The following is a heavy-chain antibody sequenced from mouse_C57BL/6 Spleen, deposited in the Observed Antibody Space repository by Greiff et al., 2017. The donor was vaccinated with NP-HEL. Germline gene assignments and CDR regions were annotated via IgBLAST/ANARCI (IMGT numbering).Heavy chain of an antibody. V-gene: IGHV3-6*01. CDR1: GYSITSGYY. D-gene: IGHD2-3*01. CDR3: ARDGYYVPYAMDY. J-gene: IGHJ4*01. CDR2: ISYDGSN. Sequence: EVHLVESGPGLVKPSQSLSLTCSVTGYSITSGYYWNWIRQFPGNKLEWMGYISYDGSNNYNPSLKNRISITRDTSKNQIFLKLNSVTTEDTATYYCARDGYYVPYAMDYWGQGTSVTVSS.